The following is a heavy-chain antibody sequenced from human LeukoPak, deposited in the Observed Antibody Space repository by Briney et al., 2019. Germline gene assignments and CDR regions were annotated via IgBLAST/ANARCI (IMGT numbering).Heavy chain of an antibody. Sequence: SETLSLTCGVYGGSFSAYYWTWIRQPPGKGLEWIGEINHSGSANYNPSLKSRVTISADTSKNQFSLKLTSVTAADTAVYYCARALGDIVVVPAATPNWFDPWGQGTLVTVSS. CDR3: ARALGDIVVVPAATPNWFDP. V-gene: IGHV4-34*01. CDR2: INHSGSA. D-gene: IGHD2-2*02. J-gene: IGHJ5*02. CDR1: GGSFSAYY.